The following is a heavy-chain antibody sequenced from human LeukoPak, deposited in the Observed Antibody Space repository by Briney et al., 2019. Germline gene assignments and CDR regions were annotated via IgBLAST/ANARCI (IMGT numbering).Heavy chain of an antibody. J-gene: IGHJ4*02. V-gene: IGHV4-39*01. CDR3: ARLEYRSSCFDY. Sequence: SETLSLTCTVSGGSISSGFYYWAWIRQPPGKGLEWIGSIYYSGITYYNPSLKSRVTISVDTSKNQFSLKLTSVTAADTAIYYCARLEYRSSCFDYWGQGTLVTVSS. CDR1: GGSISSGFYY. CDR2: IYYSGIT. D-gene: IGHD6-13*01.